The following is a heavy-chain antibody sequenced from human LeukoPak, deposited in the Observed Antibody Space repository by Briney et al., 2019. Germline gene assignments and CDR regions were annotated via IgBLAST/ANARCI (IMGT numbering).Heavy chain of an antibody. V-gene: IGHV5-51*01. CDR2: FYPGDSDT. J-gene: IGHJ4*02. D-gene: IGHD3-9*01. CDR3: ARSASRYFDWFDY. CDR1: GYSFTNYW. Sequence: GESLKISCKGSGYSFTNYWIGWVRQMPGKGLEWMGIFYPGDSDTRYIPAFQGQVTISADKSINTAYLQWSSLEASDTAIYYCARSASRYFDWFDYWGQGTLVTVSS.